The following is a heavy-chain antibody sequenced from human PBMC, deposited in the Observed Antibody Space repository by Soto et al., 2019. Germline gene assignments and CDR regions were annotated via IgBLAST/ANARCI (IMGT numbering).Heavy chain of an antibody. CDR3: ARGGTMVRGDPFDY. D-gene: IGHD3-10*01. V-gene: IGHV3-33*01. CDR1: GFTFSSYG. CDR2: IWYDGSNK. Sequence: QVQLVESGGGVVQPGRSLRLSCAASGFTFSSYGMHWVRQAPGKGLEWVAVIWYDGSNKYYADSVKGRFTISRDNSKNTLYLQMNSLRAEDTAVYYCARGGTMVRGDPFDYWGQGTLVTVSS. J-gene: IGHJ4*02.